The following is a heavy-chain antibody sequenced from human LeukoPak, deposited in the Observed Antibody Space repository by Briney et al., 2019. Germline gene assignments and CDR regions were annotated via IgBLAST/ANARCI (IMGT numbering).Heavy chain of an antibody. CDR1: GGSISSDDYY. D-gene: IGHD3-10*01. V-gene: IGHV4-30-4*01. Sequence: SETLSLTCTVSGGSISSDDYYWSWIRQPPGKGLEWIGYISYSGNTYYNPSLKSRVTISVDTFKNQFSLKLSSVTVADTAVYYCARDRKYGSESLRRLDYWGQGTLVTVSS. CDR3: ARDRKYGSESLRRLDY. J-gene: IGHJ4*02. CDR2: ISYSGNT.